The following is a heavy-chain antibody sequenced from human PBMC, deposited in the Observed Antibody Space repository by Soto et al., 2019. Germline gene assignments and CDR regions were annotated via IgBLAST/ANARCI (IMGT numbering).Heavy chain of an antibody. CDR3: ATGSLGYSSGGRCDYCYYMDV. CDR1: GFTFNGYG. CDR2: ISYDGSNQ. D-gene: IGHD2-15*01. V-gene: IGHV3-30*03. J-gene: IGHJ6*03. Sequence: QVQLVESGGGVVQPGRSLRLSCAASGFTFNGYGMHWVRQAPGKGLEWVAIISYDGSNQYYADSVKGRFTISRDNSKNTLYLKMNSLRAEDTAVYICATGSLGYSSGGRCDYCYYMDVWGKGTTVTVSS.